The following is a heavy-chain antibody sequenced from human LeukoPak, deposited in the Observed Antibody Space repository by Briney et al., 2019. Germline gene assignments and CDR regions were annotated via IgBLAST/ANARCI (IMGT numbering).Heavy chain of an antibody. CDR1: GGSVSSYY. CDR2: IYYSGGT. J-gene: IGHJ4*02. D-gene: IGHD1-26*01. V-gene: IGHV4-59*02. CDR3: ARDWELGY. Sequence: SEALSLTCTVPGGSVSSYYWNWIRQPPGKGLEWIGNIYYSGGTNYNPSLKTRVTISLDTSKNQFSLKLSSVTAADTAVYYCARDWELGYWGQGTLVTVSS.